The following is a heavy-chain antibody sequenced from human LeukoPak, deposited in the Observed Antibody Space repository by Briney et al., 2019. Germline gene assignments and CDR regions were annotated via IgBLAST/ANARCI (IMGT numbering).Heavy chain of an antibody. CDR2: INPNSGGT. CDR3: ARGREAGPYYYYYMDV. J-gene: IGHJ6*03. CDR1: GYTFTGYY. D-gene: IGHD3-10*01. Sequence: GASVKVSCKASGYTFTGYYMHWVRQAPGQGLEWMGRINPNSGGTNYAQKFQGRVTMTRDTSISTAYMELSRLRSDVTAVYYCARGREAGPYYYYYMDVWGKGTTVTVSS. V-gene: IGHV1-2*06.